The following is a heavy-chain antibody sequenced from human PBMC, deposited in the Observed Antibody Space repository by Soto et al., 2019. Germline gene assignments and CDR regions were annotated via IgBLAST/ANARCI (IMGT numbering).Heavy chain of an antibody. V-gene: IGHV3-23*01. Sequence: GGSLRLSCAASGFIFRNYAMSWVRQAPGRGLDWVSAISGSGSGTYYADSVKGRFTISRDNAKNILFLQMNSLRAEDTAVYYCAQYGIDIVVVAAATPERWGQGTLVTVSS. D-gene: IGHD2-15*01. J-gene: IGHJ4*02. CDR3: AQYGIDIVVVAAATPER. CDR1: GFIFRNYA. CDR2: ISGSGSGT.